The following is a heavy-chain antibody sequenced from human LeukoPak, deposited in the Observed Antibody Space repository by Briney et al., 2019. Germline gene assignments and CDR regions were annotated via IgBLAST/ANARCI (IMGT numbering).Heavy chain of an antibody. D-gene: IGHD1-26*01. CDR3: ARDSIVGATKGTDY. V-gene: IGHV4-4*02. Sequence: SETLSLTCAVSGGSISSSNWWSWVRQPPGKGLEWIGEIYHSGSTYYNPSLKSRVTISVDRSKNQFSLKLSSVTAADTAVYYCARDSIVGATKGTDYWGQGTLVTVSS. J-gene: IGHJ4*02. CDR1: GGSISSSNW. CDR2: IYHSGST.